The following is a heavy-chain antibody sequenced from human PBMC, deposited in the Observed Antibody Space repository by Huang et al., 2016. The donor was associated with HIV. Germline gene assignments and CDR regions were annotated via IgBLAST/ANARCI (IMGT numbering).Heavy chain of an antibody. CDR2: LYYTGKM. CDR1: GGSINTGRYY. Sequence: QMRFQESGPGLVKPSGTLSLTCNVSGGSINTGRYYWGWIPQPPGKGLEWVGSLYYTGKMHYEPSLKGRLTIPADTSKNQFSLNLSSVTAADTAIYYCARNHDFWRGRMFAISYFDVWGRGTLVTVAS. CDR3: ARNHDFWRGRMFAISYFDV. V-gene: IGHV4-39*01. J-gene: IGHJ2*01. D-gene: IGHD3-3*01.